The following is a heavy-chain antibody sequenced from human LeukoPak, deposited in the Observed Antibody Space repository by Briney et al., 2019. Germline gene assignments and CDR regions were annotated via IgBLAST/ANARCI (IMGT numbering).Heavy chain of an antibody. CDR2: ISSSSSYI. CDR1: GFTFSSYS. CDR3: ARSIAAAGGLDY. D-gene: IGHD6-13*01. Sequence: GGSLRLSCAASGFTFSSYSMNWVRQAPEKGLEWVSSISSSSSYIYYADSVKGRFTISRDNAKNSLYLQMNSLRAEDTAVYYCARSIAAAGGLDYWGQGTLVTVSS. V-gene: IGHV3-21*01. J-gene: IGHJ4*02.